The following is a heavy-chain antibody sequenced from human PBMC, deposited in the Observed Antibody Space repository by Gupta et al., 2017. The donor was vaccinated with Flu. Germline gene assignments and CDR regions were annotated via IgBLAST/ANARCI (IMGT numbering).Heavy chain of an antibody. CDR2: INPNSGGT. V-gene: IGHV1-2*02. D-gene: IGHD1-7*01. Sequence: MHWVRQAPGQGLEWMGWINPNSGGTNYAQKFQGRVTMTRDTSISTAYMELSRLRSDDTAVYYCAREWDWNYGIDYYYGMDVWGQGTTVTVSS. CDR3: AREWDWNYGIDYYYGMDV. J-gene: IGHJ6*02.